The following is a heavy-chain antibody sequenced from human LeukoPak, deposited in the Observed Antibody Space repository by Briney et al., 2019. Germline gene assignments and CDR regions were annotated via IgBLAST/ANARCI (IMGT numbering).Heavy chain of an antibody. V-gene: IGHV1-2*02. D-gene: IGHD6-19*01. Sequence: ASVKVSCKASGYTFTGYYMHWVRQAPGQGLEWMGWINPNSGGTNYAQKFQGRVIMTRDTSISTVHMELSRLTSDDTAVYYCARRGPVAESFDYWGQGTLVTVSS. CDR1: GYTFTGYY. CDR2: INPNSGGT. CDR3: ARRGPVAESFDY. J-gene: IGHJ4*02.